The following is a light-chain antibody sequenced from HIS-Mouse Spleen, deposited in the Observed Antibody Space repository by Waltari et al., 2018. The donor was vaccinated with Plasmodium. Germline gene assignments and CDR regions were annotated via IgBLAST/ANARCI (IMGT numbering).Light chain of an antibody. J-gene: IGLJ2*01. CDR3: QAWDSSTVV. CDR2: QDS. V-gene: IGLV3-1*01. CDR1: KLGDKY. Sequence: SYELTQPPSVSVSPGQTASINCSGNKLGDKYACCYQQKPGQSPVLVIYQDSKRPSGIPERFSGSNSGNTATLTISGTQAMDEADYYCQAWDSSTVVFGGGTKLTVL.